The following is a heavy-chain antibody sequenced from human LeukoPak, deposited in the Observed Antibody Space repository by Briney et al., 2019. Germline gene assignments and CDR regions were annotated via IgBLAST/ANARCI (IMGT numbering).Heavy chain of an antibody. V-gene: IGHV4-39*07. J-gene: IGHJ3*02. D-gene: IGHD2-21*02. Sequence: SETLSLTCIVSGDSISSGSYYWGWIRQPPGKGLEWIGSIHYGGSTSYNPSLKSRVTISVDSSKNQFSLRLNSVTAADTAVYYCARDSRIVVAPAIQDAFDIWGQGTMVTVSS. CDR2: IHYGGST. CDR3: ARDSRIVVAPAIQDAFDI. CDR1: GDSISSGSYY.